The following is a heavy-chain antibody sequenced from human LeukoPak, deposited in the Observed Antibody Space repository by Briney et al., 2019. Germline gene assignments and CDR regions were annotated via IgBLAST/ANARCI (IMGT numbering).Heavy chain of an antibody. D-gene: IGHD1-26*01. J-gene: IGHJ4*02. Sequence: SETLSLTCAVYGGSFNGYYWSWIRQSPGKGLEWIGEINHSGSTNYNPSLKSRVTISLDTSKNQFSLKLSSVTAADTAVYYCARGSRWELPLDYWGQGTLVTVSS. V-gene: IGHV4-34*01. CDR2: INHSGST. CDR1: GGSFNGYY. CDR3: ARGSRWELPLDY.